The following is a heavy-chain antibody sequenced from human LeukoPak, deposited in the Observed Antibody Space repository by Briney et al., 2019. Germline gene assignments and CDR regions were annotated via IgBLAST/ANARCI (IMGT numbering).Heavy chain of an antibody. Sequence: GGSLRLSCAASGFTFSSYAMHWVRQAPGKGLEWVAVISYDGSNKYYADSVKGRFTISRDNSKNTLYLQMNSLRAEDTAVYYCAKRVAYSSSWPSFDYWGQGTLVTVSS. J-gene: IGHJ4*02. D-gene: IGHD6-13*01. CDR1: GFTFSSYA. CDR2: ISYDGSNK. V-gene: IGHV3-30-3*02. CDR3: AKRVAYSSSWPSFDY.